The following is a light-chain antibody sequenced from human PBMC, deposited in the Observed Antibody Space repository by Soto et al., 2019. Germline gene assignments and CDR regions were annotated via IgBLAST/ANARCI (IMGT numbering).Light chain of an antibody. V-gene: IGKV3-11*01. J-gene: IGKJ4*01. CDR2: DAS. CDR1: QSVGVY. Sequence: EIVLTQSPATLSLSPGERATLSCRASQSVGVYVAWYQQRPGQAPRLLIYDASNRAAGTPARFSGSGSGTDFTLPISSLEPAGFTVYYCQQRSNWLTFGGGSKVEIK. CDR3: QQRSNWLT.